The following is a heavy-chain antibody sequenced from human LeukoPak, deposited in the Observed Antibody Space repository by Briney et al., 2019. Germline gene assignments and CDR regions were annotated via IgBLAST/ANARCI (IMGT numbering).Heavy chain of an antibody. CDR2: IYYSGST. CDR1: GGSISSYY. CDR3: ARGSFPSPIPFDY. V-gene: IGHV4-59*01. Sequence: PSETLSHTCTVSGGSISSYYWSWIRQPPGKGLEWIGYIYYSGSTNYNPSLKSRVTISVDTSKNQFSLKLSSVTAADTAVYYCARGSFPSPIPFDYWGQGTLVTVSS. J-gene: IGHJ4*02. D-gene: IGHD3-10*01.